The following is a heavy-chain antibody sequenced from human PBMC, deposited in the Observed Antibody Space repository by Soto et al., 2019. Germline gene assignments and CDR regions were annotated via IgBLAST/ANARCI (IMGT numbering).Heavy chain of an antibody. CDR2: IWYDGSNK. Sequence: GGSLRLSCAASGFTFSSYGMHWVRQAPGKGLEWVAVIWYDGSNKYYADSVKGRFTISRDNSKNTLYLQMNSLRAEDTAVYYCARTGYSYGLFTLAAFDIWGQGTMVTVSS. CDR1: GFTFSSYG. V-gene: IGHV3-33*01. CDR3: ARTGYSYGLFTLAAFDI. J-gene: IGHJ3*02. D-gene: IGHD5-18*01.